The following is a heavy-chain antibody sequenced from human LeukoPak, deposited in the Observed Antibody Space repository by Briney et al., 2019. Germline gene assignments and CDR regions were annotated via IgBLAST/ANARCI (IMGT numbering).Heavy chain of an antibody. CDR3: ARQIDCSGGSCPRSFDL. J-gene: IGHJ2*01. Sequence: ASVKVSCKGSGYSFTNYWIGWVRQMPGKGLEWMGIIYPGDSDTKCSPSFQGQVTISADKSISTAYLQWSSLKASDTAMYYCARQIDCSGGSCPRSFDLWGRGTLVTVSS. D-gene: IGHD2-15*01. V-gene: IGHV5-51*01. CDR2: IYPGDSDT. CDR1: GYSFTNYW.